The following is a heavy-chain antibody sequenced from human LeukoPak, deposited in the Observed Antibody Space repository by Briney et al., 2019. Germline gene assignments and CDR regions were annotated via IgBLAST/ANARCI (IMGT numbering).Heavy chain of an antibody. CDR3: ARVRDIVVVPAAIGAFDI. V-gene: IGHV1-46*01. CDR2: INPSGGST. CDR1: GYTFTSYY. Sequence: ASVKVSCKASGYTFTSYYMHWVRQAPGQGLEWMGIINPSGGSTSYAQKFQGRVTMTRDTSTSTVYMELSSLRSEDTAVYYCARVRDIVVVPAAIGAFDIWGQGTMVTVSS. D-gene: IGHD2-2*02. J-gene: IGHJ3*02.